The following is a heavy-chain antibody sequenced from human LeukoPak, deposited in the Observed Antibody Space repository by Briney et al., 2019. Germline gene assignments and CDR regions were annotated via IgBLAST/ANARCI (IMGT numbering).Heavy chain of an antibody. CDR1: GYTFTSYG. J-gene: IGHJ5*02. V-gene: IGHV1-18*01. CDR3: ARDAGYSSSWYWFDP. CDR2: ISAYNGNT. Sequence: ASVKVSCKASGYTFTSYGISWARQAPGQGLEWMGWISAYNGNTNYAQKLQGRVTTTTDTSTSTAYMELRSLRSDDTAVYYCARDAGYSSSWYWFDPWGQGTLVTVSS. D-gene: IGHD6-13*01.